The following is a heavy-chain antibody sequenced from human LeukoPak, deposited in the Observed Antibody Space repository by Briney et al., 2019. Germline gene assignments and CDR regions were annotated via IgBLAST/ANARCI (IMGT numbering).Heavy chain of an antibody. J-gene: IGHJ5*02. D-gene: IGHD2-15*01. Sequence: SETLSLTCTVSGGSISSSDYYWGWIRQPPGKGLEWIGSIYYGGSTYYNPSLKSRVTISVDTSMNQFSLKLSFVTTADTAVYYCARALGYCSGGSRTRGYNWFDPWGQGTLVTVPS. CDR3: ARALGYCSGGSRTRGYNWFDP. CDR1: GGSISSSDYY. CDR2: IYYGGST. V-gene: IGHV4-39*01.